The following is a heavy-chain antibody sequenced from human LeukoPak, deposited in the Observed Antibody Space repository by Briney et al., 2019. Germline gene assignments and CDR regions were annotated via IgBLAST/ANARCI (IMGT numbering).Heavy chain of an antibody. CDR1: GFTFSSYG. CDR3: ARDYFSRAALLGYFDL. Sequence: GGSLRLSCAASGFTFSSYGMSWVRQAPGKGLEWVAFIRHDGNDKFYADSVKGRFIISRDNSKNTVYLQMNSLRAEDTAVYYCARDYFSRAALLGYFDLWGRGTLVTVSS. CDR2: IRHDGNDK. V-gene: IGHV3-30*02. J-gene: IGHJ2*01. D-gene: IGHD3-10*01.